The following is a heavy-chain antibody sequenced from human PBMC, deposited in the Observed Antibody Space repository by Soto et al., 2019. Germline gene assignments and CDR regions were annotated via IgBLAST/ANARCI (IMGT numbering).Heavy chain of an antibody. CDR3: AREEAQYQLLHSYYYMDV. CDR2: IILIFGMA. J-gene: IGHJ6*03. CDR1: GGTFSSYT. V-gene: IGHV1-69*08. Sequence: QVQLVQSGAEVKKPGSSVKVSCKASGGTFSSYTINWVRQAPGQGLEWMGRIILIFGMANYAQKFQGRVTITADESTSTAYMQLSSLRSEDTGLYYCAREEAQYQLLHSYYYMDVWGKGTTVTVSS. D-gene: IGHD2-2*01.